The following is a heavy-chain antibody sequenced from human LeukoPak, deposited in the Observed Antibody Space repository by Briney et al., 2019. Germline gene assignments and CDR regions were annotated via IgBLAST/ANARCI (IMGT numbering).Heavy chain of an antibody. V-gene: IGHV4-59*01. J-gene: IGHJ4*02. CDR3: ARSGGYSDYFDY. D-gene: IGHD6-25*01. Sequence: KSSETLSLTCTVSGGSISSYYWSWIRQPPGKGLEWIGYIYYSGSTNYNPSLKSRVTISVDTSKNQFSLKLSSVTAADTAVYYCARSGGYSDYFDYWGQGTLVTVSS. CDR2: IYYSGST. CDR1: GGSISSYY.